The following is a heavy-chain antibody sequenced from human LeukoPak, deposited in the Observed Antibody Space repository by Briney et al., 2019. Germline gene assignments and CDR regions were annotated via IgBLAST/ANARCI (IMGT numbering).Heavy chain of an antibody. CDR2: ISYDGSNK. Sequence: GGSLRLSCAASGFTFSSYAMHWVRQAPGKGLEWVAVISYDGSNKYYADSVKGRFTISRDNSKNTLYLQMNSLRAEDTAMYYCARAFGNRIFDYWGQGTLVTVSS. CDR1: GFTFSSYA. D-gene: IGHD2/OR15-2a*01. J-gene: IGHJ4*02. CDR3: ARAFGNRIFDY. V-gene: IGHV3-30-3*01.